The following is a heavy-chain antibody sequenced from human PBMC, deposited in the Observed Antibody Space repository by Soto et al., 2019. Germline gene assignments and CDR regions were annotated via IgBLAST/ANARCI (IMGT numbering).Heavy chain of an antibody. CDR2: ISTYNGNT. V-gene: IGHV1-18*01. D-gene: IGHD2-15*01. Sequence: ASVKVSCKASGYSFATSGITWVRQAPGQGLEWMGWISTYNGNTKYAQDLQGRVTMTTDTSTSTAYMELRSLRSDDTAMYYCARFSGGSYNTYYFYYGMDVWGQGTTVTVSS. CDR1: GYSFATSG. CDR3: ARFSGGSYNTYYFYYGMDV. J-gene: IGHJ6*02.